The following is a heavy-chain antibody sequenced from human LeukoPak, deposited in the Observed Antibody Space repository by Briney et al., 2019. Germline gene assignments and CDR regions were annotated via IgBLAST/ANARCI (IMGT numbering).Heavy chain of an antibody. CDR1: GGSISSGVYY. Sequence: SETLSLTCTVSGGSISSGVYYWSWIRQHPGKGLEWIGYIYYSGSTYYNPSLKSRVTISVDTSKNQFSLKLSSVTAADTAVYYCARESQVVPAAIYYYYYMDVWGKGTTVTVSS. J-gene: IGHJ6*03. V-gene: IGHV4-31*03. CDR3: ARESQVVPAAIYYYYYMDV. CDR2: IYYSGST. D-gene: IGHD2-2*01.